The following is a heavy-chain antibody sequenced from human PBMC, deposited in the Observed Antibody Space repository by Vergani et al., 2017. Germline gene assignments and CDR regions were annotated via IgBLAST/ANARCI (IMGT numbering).Heavy chain of an antibody. J-gene: IGHJ5*02. Sequence: QLQLQESGPGLVKPSATLSLTCSVSGASIRSSNYYRGWLRQPPGKGLEWIASIYYSGSTYYNPSLKSRVTISVDTSKNQFSRKLSSVTAADTAVYFCARHSTVEWLVKLGWIDPWGQGILVTVSS. D-gene: IGHD6-19*01. CDR3: ARHSTVEWLVKLGWIDP. V-gene: IGHV4-39*01. CDR1: GASIRSSNYY. CDR2: IYYSGST.